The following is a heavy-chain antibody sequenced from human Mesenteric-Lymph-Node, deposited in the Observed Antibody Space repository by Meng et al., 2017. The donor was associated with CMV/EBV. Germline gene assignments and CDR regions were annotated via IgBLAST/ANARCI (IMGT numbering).Heavy chain of an antibody. V-gene: IGHV4-34*01. Sequence: GGSFSGYYCGWIRQSPGKGLEWIGEIDHSGSTSYNPSLTRRVTMSVDTSRTQFSLTLNSVTAADTAVYYCARAPFYYDASGYALDYWGQGTLVTVSS. J-gene: IGHJ4*01. CDR1: GGSFSGYY. D-gene: IGHD3-22*01. CDR3: ARAPFYYDASGYALDY. CDR2: IDHSGST.